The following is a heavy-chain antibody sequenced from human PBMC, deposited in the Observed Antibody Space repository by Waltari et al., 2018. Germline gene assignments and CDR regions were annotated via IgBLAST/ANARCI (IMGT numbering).Heavy chain of an antibody. J-gene: IGHJ3*02. V-gene: IGHV4-39*07. CDR1: GGSISSSSYY. CDR3: ARFRVMSAFDI. D-gene: IGHD3-16*01. CDR2: IYYSGST. Sequence: QLQLQESGPGLVKPSETLSLTCPVAGGSISSSSYYWGWIRQPPGKGLEWIGSIYYSGSTYYNPSLKSRVTISVDTSKNQFSLKLSSVTAADTAVYYCARFRVMSAFDIWGQGTMVTVSS.